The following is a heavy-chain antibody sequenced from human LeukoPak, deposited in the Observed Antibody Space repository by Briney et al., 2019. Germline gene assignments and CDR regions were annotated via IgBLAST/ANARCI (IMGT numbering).Heavy chain of an antibody. J-gene: IGHJ4*02. V-gene: IGHV3-74*01. D-gene: IGHD2-2*01. CDR3: ARDCGSTGCDY. CDR1: GFTLSDYW. CDR2: ISNDGSTT. Sequence: GGSLRLSCAASGFTLSDYWMHWVRQAPGKGLVWVSRISNDGSTTTYADSVRGRFTISRDNAKNTLYLQMNSLRAEDTAVYYCARDCGSTGCDYWGQGTLVTVSS.